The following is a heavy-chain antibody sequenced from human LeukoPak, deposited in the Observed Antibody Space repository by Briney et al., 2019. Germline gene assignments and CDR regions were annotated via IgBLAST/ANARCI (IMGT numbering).Heavy chain of an antibody. V-gene: IGHV4-34*01. D-gene: IGHD3-10*01. Sequence: PSETLSLTCAVSGGSFSGYYWSWIRQPPGKGLEWIGEINHGGGTNYNPSLKNRLTISVVTSKNQVSLNLSSVTAADTAVYYCARGLSIDGSRYNWFDPWGQGTLVTVSS. CDR3: ARGLSIDGSRYNWFDP. CDR1: GGSFSGYY. CDR2: INHGGGT. J-gene: IGHJ5*02.